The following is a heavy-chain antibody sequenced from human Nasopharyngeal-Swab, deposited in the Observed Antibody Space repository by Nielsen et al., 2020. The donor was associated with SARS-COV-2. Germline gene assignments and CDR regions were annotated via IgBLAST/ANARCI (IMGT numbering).Heavy chain of an antibody. D-gene: IGHD3-3*01. J-gene: IGHJ4*02. CDR2: MNPNSGNT. CDR1: RYTFPRYD. Sequence: SVPVSCQASRYTFPRYDIHWVRQATGQGLEWMGWMNPNSGNTGYAQKFQGRVNMTRNTSISTAYMVLRSLRSEDPAVYYCARGRDTIFGVVITNFDNWGQGTLVTVSS. CDR3: ARGRDTIFGVVITNFDN. V-gene: IGHV1-8*01.